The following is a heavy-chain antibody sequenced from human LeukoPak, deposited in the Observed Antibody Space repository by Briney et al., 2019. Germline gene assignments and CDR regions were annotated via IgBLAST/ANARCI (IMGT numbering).Heavy chain of an antibody. Sequence: GGSLILSCSASGFTFSRYAMHWVRQAPGKGLEYVSAISSNGGSTYYVDSVKGRFTISRDNSKNTLYLQMSSLRAEDTAVYYCVKPMLSSDYYFDYWGQGTLVTVSS. J-gene: IGHJ4*02. CDR1: GFTFSRYA. V-gene: IGHV3-64D*06. CDR3: VKPMLSSDYYFDY. CDR2: ISSNGGST. D-gene: IGHD3-22*01.